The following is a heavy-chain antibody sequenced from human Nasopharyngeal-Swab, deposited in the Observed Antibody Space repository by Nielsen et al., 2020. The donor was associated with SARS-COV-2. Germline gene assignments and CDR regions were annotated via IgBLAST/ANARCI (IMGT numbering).Heavy chain of an antibody. CDR1: GFTVSSNY. D-gene: IGHD6-19*01. CDR2: ISWNSGSV. CDR3: AKEEAKYGSGWQAFDS. J-gene: IGHJ4*02. V-gene: IGHV3-9*01. Sequence: SLKISCAASGFTVSSNYMSWVRQAPGKGLDWVSRISWNSGSVAYADSVKGRFTISRDNAKNSLYLQMNSLRPEDTAFYYCAKEEAKYGSGWQAFDSWGQGTLVTVSS.